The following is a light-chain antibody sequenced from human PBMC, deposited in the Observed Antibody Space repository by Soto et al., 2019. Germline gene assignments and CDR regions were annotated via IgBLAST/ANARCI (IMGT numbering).Light chain of an antibody. CDR3: QQTYSTPWT. Sequence: DVQMTQSPSSLSTSVGERVTITCRASQSISNYLNWYQHKPGKAPKLLIFAASNLRSGVPSRFSGSSSGTDFTLTISTLQSEDSATYYCQQTYSTPWTFGQGTKVDIK. J-gene: IGKJ1*01. V-gene: IGKV1-39*01. CDR1: QSISNY. CDR2: AAS.